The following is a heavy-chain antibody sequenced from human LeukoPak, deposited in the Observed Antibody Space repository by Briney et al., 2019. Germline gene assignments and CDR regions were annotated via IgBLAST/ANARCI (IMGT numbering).Heavy chain of an antibody. D-gene: IGHD3-9*01. Sequence: ASVKVSCKASGYTFTSYYMRWVRQAPGQGLEWMGIINPSGGSTSYAQKFQGRVTMTRDTSTSTVYMELSSLRSEDTAVYYCARDLLLRYPDYWGQGTLVTVSS. CDR3: ARDLLLRYPDY. J-gene: IGHJ4*02. V-gene: IGHV1-46*01. CDR2: INPSGGST. CDR1: GYTFTSYY.